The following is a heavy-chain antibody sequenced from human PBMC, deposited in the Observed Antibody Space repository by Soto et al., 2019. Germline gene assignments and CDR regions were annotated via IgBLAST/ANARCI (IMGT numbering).Heavy chain of an antibody. V-gene: IGHV4-59*01. Sequence: PSETLSLTCTVSGGSISSYYWSWIRQPPGKGLEWIGYIYNSGGTNYNPSLKRRVSISIDTSMNQFSLNLNSVTAADTAVYYCARAEFRSRSLHYYYGLDVWGQGTTVTVSS. CDR1: GGSISSYY. CDR2: IYNSGGT. D-gene: IGHD3-10*01. CDR3: ARAEFRSRSLHYYYGLDV. J-gene: IGHJ6*02.